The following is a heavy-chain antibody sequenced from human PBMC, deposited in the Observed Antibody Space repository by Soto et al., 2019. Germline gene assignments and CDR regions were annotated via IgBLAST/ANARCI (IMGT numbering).Heavy chain of an antibody. CDR1: GGSISSYY. CDR2: IYYSGST. Sequence: SETLSLTCTVSGGSISSYYWSWIRQPPWKGLEWIGYIYYSGSTNYNPSLKSRVTISVDTSKNQFSLKLSSVTAADTAVYYCAGRASRYYYDSSGYFDYWGQGTLVTVSS. V-gene: IGHV4-59*01. D-gene: IGHD3-22*01. CDR3: AGRASRYYYDSSGYFDY. J-gene: IGHJ4*02.